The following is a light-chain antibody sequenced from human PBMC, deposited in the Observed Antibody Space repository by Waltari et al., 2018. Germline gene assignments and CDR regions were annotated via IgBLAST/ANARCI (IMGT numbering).Light chain of an antibody. Sequence: QSALTQPASVYGSPGQSITISCTGTSSDVGRYNLVSWYQQHTGKAPKLMVYEVSERPSGVSNRFSGYKSRKTAARTISGLQAEDEADYYCCSYVGSSTALYVCGTGTKVTVL. CDR3: CSYVGSSTALYV. J-gene: IGLJ1*01. CDR1: SSDVGRYNL. V-gene: IGLV2-23*02. CDR2: EVS.